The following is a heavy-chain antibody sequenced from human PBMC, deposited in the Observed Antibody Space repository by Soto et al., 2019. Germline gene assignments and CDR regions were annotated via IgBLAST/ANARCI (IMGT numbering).Heavy chain of an antibody. J-gene: IGHJ4*02. CDR1: GGTFSSYA. Sequence: QVQLVQSGAEVKKPGSSVKVSCKASGGTFSSYAISWVRQAPGQGLEWMGGIIPIFGTANYAQKFQGRVTITADESTSTAYMELSSLRSEDTAVYYCARESSYCGGDCDFDGVDYWGQGTLVTVSS. D-gene: IGHD2-21*02. CDR3: ARESSYCGGDCDFDGVDY. V-gene: IGHV1-69*01. CDR2: IIPIFGTA.